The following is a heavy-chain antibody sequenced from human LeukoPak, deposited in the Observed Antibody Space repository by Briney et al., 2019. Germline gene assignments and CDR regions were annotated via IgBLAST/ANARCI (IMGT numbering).Heavy chain of an antibody. J-gene: IGHJ4*02. V-gene: IGHV4-59*08. CDR2: IYYIGTT. D-gene: IGHD3-10*01. CDR3: ARLGSGSHDY. Sequence: QVQLQESGPGLVKPSETLSLTCSVSGGSINSHSWSWMRQPPGKGLEWIAYIYYIGTTNYNPSLQSRVTISIDTSKNQISLKLTSVTAADTAVYYCARLGSGSHDYWGRGTLVTVSS. CDR1: GGSINSHS.